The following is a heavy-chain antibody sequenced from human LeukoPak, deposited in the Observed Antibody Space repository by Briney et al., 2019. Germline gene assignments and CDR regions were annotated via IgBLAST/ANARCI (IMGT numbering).Heavy chain of an antibody. J-gene: IGHJ4*02. Sequence: PGGSLRLSCAASGFTVSSNYMSWVRQAPGKGLEWVSVIYGGGSTYYADSVKGRFTISRDNSKNTLYLQMNSLRAEDTAVYYCAKGRLLPYYFDYWGQGTLVTVSS. CDR3: AKGRLLPYYFDY. V-gene: IGHV3-53*01. D-gene: IGHD3-22*01. CDR1: GFTVSSNY. CDR2: IYGGGST.